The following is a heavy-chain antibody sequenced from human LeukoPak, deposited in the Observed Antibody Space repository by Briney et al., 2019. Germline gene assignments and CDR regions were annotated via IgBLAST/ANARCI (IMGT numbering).Heavy chain of an antibody. CDR3: ARAKSYFSGGWFDP. CDR2: INHSGST. D-gene: IGHD2/OR15-2a*01. V-gene: IGHV4-34*01. Sequence: PSETLSLTCAVYGGSFRGYYWSWIRQPPGKGLEWIGEINHSGSTNYNPSLKSRVTISVDTSKNQFSLKLSSVTAADTAVYYCARAKSYFSGGWFDPWGQGTLVTVSS. J-gene: IGHJ5*02. CDR1: GGSFRGYY.